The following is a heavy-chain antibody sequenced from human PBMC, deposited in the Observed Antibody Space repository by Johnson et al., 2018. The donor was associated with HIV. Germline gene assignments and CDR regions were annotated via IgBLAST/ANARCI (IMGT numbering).Heavy chain of an antibody. V-gene: IGHV3-30*04. J-gene: IGHJ3*01. CDR3: ARKGPTSGRADAFDL. Sequence: QVQLVESGGDVVQPGRSLRLSCAASGFTSSTSVLHWVRQAPGKGLEWVSVISHDASHIFYADSVTGRFTISKDDSKNTVYLQMNSLRAEDTAVDYCARKGPTSGRADAFDLWGQGTMVTVSS. CDR1: GFTSSTSV. CDR2: ISHDASHI.